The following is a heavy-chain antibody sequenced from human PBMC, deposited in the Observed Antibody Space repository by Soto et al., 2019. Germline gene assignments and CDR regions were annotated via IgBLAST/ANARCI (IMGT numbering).Heavy chain of an antibody. J-gene: IGHJ6*02. CDR1: GYTFTNYA. Sequence: VQLLQSGGEVRKPGASVKVSCKTSGYTFTNYAINWVRQAPGQGLQWMGWISAYSGDTKYAQRFQDRLTVTTDPSTTTASMELRSLRSDDMAVYYCARDGRAYSIFGETMDVWGQGTTVTVSS. D-gene: IGHD3-3*01. CDR2: ISAYSGDT. CDR3: ARDGRAYSIFGETMDV. V-gene: IGHV1-18*03.